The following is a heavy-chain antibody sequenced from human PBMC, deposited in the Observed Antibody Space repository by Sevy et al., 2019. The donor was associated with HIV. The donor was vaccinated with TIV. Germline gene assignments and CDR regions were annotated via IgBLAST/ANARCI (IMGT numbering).Heavy chain of an antibody. CDR2: ISSSSSYI. V-gene: IGHV3-21*01. CDR3: ARSSGWTPACFDY. D-gene: IGHD6-19*01. J-gene: IGHJ4*02. Sequence: GGSLRLSCVASGFTFSSYSMNWVRQAPGKGLEWVSSISSSSSYIYYADSVKGRFTISRDNAKNSLYLQMNSLRAEDTAVYYCARSSGWTPACFDYWGQGTLVTVSS. CDR1: GFTFSSYS.